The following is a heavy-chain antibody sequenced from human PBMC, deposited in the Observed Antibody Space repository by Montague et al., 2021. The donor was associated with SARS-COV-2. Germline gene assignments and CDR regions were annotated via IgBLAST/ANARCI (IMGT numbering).Heavy chain of an antibody. CDR1: GGSISSYY. J-gene: IGHJ4*02. D-gene: IGHD6-19*01. Sequence: SETLSLTCTVSGGSISSYYWSWIRQPPGKGLEWIGYIHYSGSTNYNPSLKSRVTISVDTSKNQFSRKLSSVTAADTAVYYCARQSGRLWGIAVAGAFDYWGQGTLVTVSS. V-gene: IGHV4-59*08. CDR3: ARQSGRLWGIAVAGAFDY. CDR2: IHYSGST.